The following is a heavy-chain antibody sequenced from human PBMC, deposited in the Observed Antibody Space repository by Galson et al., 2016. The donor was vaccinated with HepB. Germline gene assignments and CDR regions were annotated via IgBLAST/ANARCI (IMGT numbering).Heavy chain of an antibody. V-gene: IGHV1-18*04. J-gene: IGHJ4*02. Sequence: KVSCKASGYTFTNYVLSWVRQAPGQGLEWMGWISGYNGETNYAQKFQGRVTMTTDTSTSTAYMELRSLRFDDAAVYYCARRRYSGYFDYWGQGTLVAVSS. CDR1: GYTFTNYV. D-gene: IGHD5-12*01. CDR3: ARRRYSGYFDY. CDR2: ISGYNGET.